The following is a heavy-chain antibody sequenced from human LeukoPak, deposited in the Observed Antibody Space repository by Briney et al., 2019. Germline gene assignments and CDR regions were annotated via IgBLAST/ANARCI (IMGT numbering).Heavy chain of an antibody. D-gene: IGHD2-15*01. Sequence: GASVKVSCKASGYTFTSYYMHRVRQAPGQGLEWMGIINPSGGSTSYAQKFQGRVTMTRDTSTSTVYMELSSLRSEDTAVYYCAGSYCSGGSCHGPYYYYYGMDVWGQGTTVTVSS. CDR3: AGSYCSGGSCHGPYYYYYGMDV. CDR1: GYTFTSYY. CDR2: INPSGGST. J-gene: IGHJ6*02. V-gene: IGHV1-46*01.